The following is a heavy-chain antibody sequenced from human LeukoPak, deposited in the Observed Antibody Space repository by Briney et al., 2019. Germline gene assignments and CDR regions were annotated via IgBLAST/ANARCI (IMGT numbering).Heavy chain of an antibody. Sequence: SETLSLTCTVSGGSISSYYWSWIRQPPGKGLEWIGYIYYSGSTNYNPSLKSRVTISVDTSKNQFSLKLSSVTAADTAVYYCARDEGLGDFGYWGQGTLVTVSS. CDR2: IYYSGST. D-gene: IGHD3/OR15-3a*01. CDR1: GGSISSYY. CDR3: ARDEGLGDFGY. J-gene: IGHJ4*02. V-gene: IGHV4-59*01.